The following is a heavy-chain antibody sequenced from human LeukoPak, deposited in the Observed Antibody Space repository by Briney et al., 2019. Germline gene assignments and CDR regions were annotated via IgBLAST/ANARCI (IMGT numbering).Heavy chain of an antibody. V-gene: IGHV4-34*01. CDR2: INHSGST. J-gene: IGHJ4*02. CDR1: GGSFSGYY. D-gene: IGHD1-14*01. CDR3: ATTTRKDDY. Sequence: KPSETLSLTCAVYGGSFSGYYWSWIRQPPGKGLEWIGEINHSGSTNYNPSLKSRVTISVDTSKNQFSLKLSSVTAADTAVYYCATTTRKDDYWGQGTLVTVSS.